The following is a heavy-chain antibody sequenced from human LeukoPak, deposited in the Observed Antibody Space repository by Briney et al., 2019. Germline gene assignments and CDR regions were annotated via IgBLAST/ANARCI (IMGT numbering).Heavy chain of an antibody. CDR2: ISNSGYGT. CDR1: GFTFSIYA. CDR3: AKLDSGSYSDY. Sequence: GGSLRLSCAPSGFTFSIYAMIWVRQALGKGLEWVSAISNSGYGTYYADSVKGRFTISRDNSKNTLYLQMNSLRAEDTAVYYCAKLDSGSYSDYWGQGTLVTVSS. J-gene: IGHJ4*02. D-gene: IGHD1-26*01. V-gene: IGHV3-23*01.